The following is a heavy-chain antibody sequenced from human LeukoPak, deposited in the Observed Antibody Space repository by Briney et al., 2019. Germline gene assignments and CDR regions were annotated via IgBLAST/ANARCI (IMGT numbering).Heavy chain of an antibody. CDR2: IRSKANSYAT. D-gene: IGHD1-26*01. CDR1: GFTFSGSA. Sequence: GGSLRLSCAASGFTFSGSAMHWVRQASGKGLEWVGRIRSKANSYATAYAASVKGRFTISRDDSKNTAYLRMNSLKTEDTAVYYCTRGTGIVGATVEYWGQGTLVTVSS. J-gene: IGHJ4*02. CDR3: TRGTGIVGATVEY. V-gene: IGHV3-73*01.